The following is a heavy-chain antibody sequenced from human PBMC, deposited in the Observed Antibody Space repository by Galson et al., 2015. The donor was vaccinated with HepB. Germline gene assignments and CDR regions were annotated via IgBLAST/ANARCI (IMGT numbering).Heavy chain of an antibody. J-gene: IGHJ2*01. D-gene: IGHD3-22*01. Sequence: SLRLSRAASGFTFSSYGMHWVRQAPGKGLEWVAVIWYDGSNKYYADSVKGRFTISRDNSKNTLYLQMNSLRAEDTAVYYCARARGAEGTGDDSHYYDSSGYYLSSGDWYFDLWGRGTLVTVSS. CDR2: IWYDGSNK. CDR3: ARARGAEGTGDDSHYYDSSGYYLSSGDWYFDL. V-gene: IGHV3-33*01. CDR1: GFTFSSYG.